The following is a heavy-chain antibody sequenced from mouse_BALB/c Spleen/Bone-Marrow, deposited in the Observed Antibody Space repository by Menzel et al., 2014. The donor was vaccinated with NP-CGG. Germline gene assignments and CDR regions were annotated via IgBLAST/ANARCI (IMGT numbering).Heavy chain of an antibody. CDR1: GFDFSGYW. Sequence: EVQLVESGGGPVQPGGSLKLSCAASGFDFSGYWMSWVRQAPGKGLEWIGEINTDSSTMDYTPSLKDKFIISRDNAKNTLYLQITKLKSKNTPLYYFPTLNYYVIFFIWAPATTFTVSS. V-gene: IGHV4-1*02. D-gene: IGHD1-1*01. CDR3: PTLNYYVIFFI. CDR2: INTDSSTM. J-gene: IGHJ1*01.